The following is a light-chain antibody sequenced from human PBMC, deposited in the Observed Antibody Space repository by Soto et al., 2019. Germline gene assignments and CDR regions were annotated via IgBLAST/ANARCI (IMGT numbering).Light chain of an antibody. J-gene: IGLJ1*01. CDR3: SSYTSSSSYV. CDR2: DVS. V-gene: IGLV2-14*01. Sequence: QSALTQPASVSGSPGQSITLSCTGTSSDVGGYNSVSWYQQHPGKAPKLMIHDVSNRPSGVSNRFSGSKSGNTASLTISGLQAEDEADYYCSSYTSSSSYVFGSGTKVTVL. CDR1: SSDVGGYNS.